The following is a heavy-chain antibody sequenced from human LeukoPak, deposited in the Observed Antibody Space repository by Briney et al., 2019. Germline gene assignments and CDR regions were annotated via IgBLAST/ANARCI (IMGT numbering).Heavy chain of an antibody. Sequence: PGGSLRLSCEASGFTFSSYAMHWVRQAPGKGLEWVAVISYDGSNKYYADSVKGRFSISRDNSKNTLYLQMNNLRAEDTAIYYCARAKWTTAAILGSYYYYMDVWGKGTTVTVSS. CDR1: GFTFSSYA. D-gene: IGHD2-2*02. CDR3: ARAKWTTAAILGSYYYYMDV. CDR2: ISYDGSNK. V-gene: IGHV3-30-3*01. J-gene: IGHJ6*03.